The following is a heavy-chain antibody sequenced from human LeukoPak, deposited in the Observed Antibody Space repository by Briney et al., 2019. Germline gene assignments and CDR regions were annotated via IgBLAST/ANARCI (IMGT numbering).Heavy chain of an antibody. CDR1: GYTFPDNN. V-gene: IGHV1-2*02. Sequence: ASVKVSLIASGYTFPDNNIHWVRQAPGQGPEWMGWVTPNSGATNIAQKLQDRVAMTTDTSISTAYMDLSRLRPDDTAVYFCARGLPGTSPGFDLSGQATLVIASS. CDR3: ARGLPGTSPGFDL. D-gene: IGHD5/OR15-5a*01. J-gene: IGHJ5*02. CDR2: VTPNSGAT.